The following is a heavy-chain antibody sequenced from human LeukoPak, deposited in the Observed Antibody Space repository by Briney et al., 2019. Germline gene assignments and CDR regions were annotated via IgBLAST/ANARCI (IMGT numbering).Heavy chain of an antibody. CDR1: GGSISSYY. Sequence: SETLSLTCTVSGGSISSYYWSWVRQPPGKGLEWVGHIYYSGSTNYNPSLKSRVTISVDTSKNQFSLKLSSVTAADTAVYYCARVGRGYSYSYFDPWGQGTLVTVSS. D-gene: IGHD5-18*01. J-gene: IGHJ5*02. CDR2: IYYSGST. V-gene: IGHV4-59*01. CDR3: ARVGRGYSYSYFDP.